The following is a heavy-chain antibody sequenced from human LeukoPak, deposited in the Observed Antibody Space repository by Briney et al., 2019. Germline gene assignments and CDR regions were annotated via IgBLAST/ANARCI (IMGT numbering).Heavy chain of an antibody. CDR1: GFTFSSYA. V-gene: IGHV3-64*01. Sequence: GGSLRLSCAASGFTFSSYAMHWVRQAPGKGLEYVSAISSNGGSTYYANSVKGRFTISRDNSKNTLYLQMGSLRAEDMAVYYCARDGRGGNTVDYWGQGTLVTVSS. D-gene: IGHD4-23*01. CDR2: ISSNGGST. J-gene: IGHJ4*02. CDR3: ARDGRGGNTVDY.